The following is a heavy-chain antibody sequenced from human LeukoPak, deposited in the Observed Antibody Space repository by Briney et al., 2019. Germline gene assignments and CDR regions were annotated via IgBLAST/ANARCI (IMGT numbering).Heavy chain of an antibody. CDR1: GYTFISYG. CDR3: ARDRGVDYCSGGSCSHYYYMDV. J-gene: IGHJ6*03. D-gene: IGHD2-15*01. Sequence: ASVKVSCKASGYTFISYGISWVRQAPGQGLEWMGWISTYNGNTNYAQKFQGRVTMTRDTSISTAYMELSRLRSDDTAVYYCARDRGVDYCSGGSCSHYYYMDVWGKGTTVTISS. CDR2: ISTYNGNT. V-gene: IGHV1-18*01.